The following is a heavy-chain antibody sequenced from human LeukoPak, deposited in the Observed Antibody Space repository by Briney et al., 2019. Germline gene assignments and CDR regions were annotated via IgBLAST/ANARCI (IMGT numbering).Heavy chain of an antibody. CDR1: GYTFTGYY. CDR2: INPNSGDT. D-gene: IGHD6-19*01. CDR3: ARDLYSSGWTDAFDI. J-gene: IGHJ3*02. V-gene: IGHV1-2*02. Sequence: ASVKVSCKASGYTFTGYYMHWVRQAPGQGLEWMGWINPNSGDTNYSQKFQGRVSMTRDTSINTAYMELSRLTADDTAVYYCARDLYSSGWTDAFDIWGQGTMVTVSS.